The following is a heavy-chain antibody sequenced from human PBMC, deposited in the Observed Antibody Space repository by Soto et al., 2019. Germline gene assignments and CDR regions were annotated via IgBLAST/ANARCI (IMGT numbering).Heavy chain of an antibody. J-gene: IGHJ4*02. V-gene: IGHV4-34*01. CDR3: ARGRKDYSSSWYVD. CDR2: INHSGST. Sequence: SETLSLTCAVYGGSFSGYYWSWIRQPPGKGLEWIGEINHSGSTNYNPSLKSRVTISVDTSKNQFSLKLSSVTAADTAVYYCARGRKDYSSSWYVDWGQGTLVTVSS. D-gene: IGHD6-13*01. CDR1: GGSFSGYY.